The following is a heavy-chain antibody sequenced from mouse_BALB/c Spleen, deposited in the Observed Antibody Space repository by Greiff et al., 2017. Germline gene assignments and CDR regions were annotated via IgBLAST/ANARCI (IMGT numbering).Heavy chain of an antibody. D-gene: IGHD2-10*01. J-gene: IGHJ3*01. Sequence: VQLKQSGAELVKPGASVKLSCTASGFNIKDTYMHWVKQRPEQGLEWIGRIDPANGNTKYDPKFQGKATITADTSSNTAYLQLSSLTSEDTAVYYCATSYGNYEGFADWGQGTLVTVSA. CDR3: ATSYGNYEGFAD. V-gene: IGHV14-3*02. CDR1: GFNIKDTY. CDR2: IDPANGNT.